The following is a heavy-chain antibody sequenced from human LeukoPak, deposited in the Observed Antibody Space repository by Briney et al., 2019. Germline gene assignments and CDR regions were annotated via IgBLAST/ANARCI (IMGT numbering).Heavy chain of an antibody. J-gene: IGHJ3*02. Sequence: GGSLRLSCAASGFTFSSYSMNWVRQAPGKGLEWVSYISSSGSTIYYADSVKGRFTISRDNAKNSLYLQMNSLRAEDTAVYYCARDGVGYQGAFDIWGQGTMVTVSS. CDR2: ISSSGSTI. CDR1: GFTFSSYS. V-gene: IGHV3-48*04. CDR3: ARDGVGYQGAFDI. D-gene: IGHD2-2*01.